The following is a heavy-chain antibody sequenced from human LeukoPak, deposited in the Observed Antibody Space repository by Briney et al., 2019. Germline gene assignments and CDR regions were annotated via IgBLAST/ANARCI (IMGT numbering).Heavy chain of an antibody. CDR2: MNPNSGNT. J-gene: IGHJ4*02. Sequence: ASVKVSCKASGYTFTSYDINWVRQATGQGLEWMGWMNPNSGNTGSAQKFQGRVTTTRNTSISTAYMELSSLRSEDTAVYYCARTLPSYRIPKGFDYWGQGILVTVSS. CDR3: ARTLPSYRIPKGFDY. CDR1: GYTFTSYD. D-gene: IGHD3-16*02. V-gene: IGHV1-8*01.